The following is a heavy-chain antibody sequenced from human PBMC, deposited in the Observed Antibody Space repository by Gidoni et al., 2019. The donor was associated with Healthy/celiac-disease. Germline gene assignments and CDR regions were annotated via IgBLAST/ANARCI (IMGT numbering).Heavy chain of an antibody. CDR3: AKVLGWGSYRYTYVDY. D-gene: IGHD3-16*02. Sequence: VQLVESGGGVVQPGRSLRLSCAASGFTFSSYGMHWVRQAPGKGLEWVAVISYDGSNKYYADSVKGRFTISRDNSKNTLYLQMNSLRAEDTAVYYCAKVLGWGSYRYTYVDYWGQGTLVTVSS. CDR1: GFTFSSYG. J-gene: IGHJ4*02. CDR2: ISYDGSNK. V-gene: IGHV3-30*18.